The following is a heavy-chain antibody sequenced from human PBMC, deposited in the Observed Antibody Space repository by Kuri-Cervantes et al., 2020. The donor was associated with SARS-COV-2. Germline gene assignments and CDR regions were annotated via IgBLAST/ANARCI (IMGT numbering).Heavy chain of an antibody. CDR1: GVPVTGGTYS. D-gene: IGHD5-24*01. CDR3: GKVSWLQLWRRYSDS. J-gene: IGHJ4*02. Sequence: SETLSLTCAVSGVPVTGGTYSWAWIRQPAGKGLEWIGNLDTSGSTTYNPSLRGRVTISLDPSNNQVSLSLTSTTAADTAVYYCGKVSWLQLWRRYSDSWGQGALVTVSS. V-gene: IGHV4-61*10. CDR2: LDTSGST.